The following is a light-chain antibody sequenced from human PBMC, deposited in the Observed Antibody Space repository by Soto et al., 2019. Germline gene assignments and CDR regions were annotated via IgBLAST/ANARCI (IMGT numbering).Light chain of an antibody. J-gene: IGKJ1*01. Sequence: EIVLTQSPGTLSLSPGARATLSCRASQSVSSSYLAWYQQKPGQAPRLLIYGASSRATGIPDRFSGGGSGTDFTLTISRLEPEDFAVYFCQQYGGSPKTFGQGTKVEIK. CDR1: QSVSSSY. V-gene: IGKV3-20*01. CDR2: GAS. CDR3: QQYGGSPKT.